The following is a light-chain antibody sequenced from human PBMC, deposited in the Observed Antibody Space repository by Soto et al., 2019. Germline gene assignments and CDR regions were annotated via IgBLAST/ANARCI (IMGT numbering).Light chain of an antibody. V-gene: IGKV3-20*01. Sequence: ETVLTQSPGTLSLSPGERATLSCRASLSVSSSYLAWYQQKPGQAPRLLIYGASSRATGTPDRFSGSGSGTDFTLTISRLEPEDFAVYYCQQYGSSPTFGQGTKVDIK. J-gene: IGKJ1*01. CDR3: QQYGSSPT. CDR2: GAS. CDR1: LSVSSSY.